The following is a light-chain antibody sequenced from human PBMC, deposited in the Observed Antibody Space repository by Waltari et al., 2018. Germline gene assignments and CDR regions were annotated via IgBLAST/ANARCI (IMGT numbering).Light chain of an antibody. V-gene: IGLV2-14*03. Sequence: QSALTQPASVSGSPGQSITISCTGTSSYVGAYNYVSWYQQHPGKAPKLIIFDVSNRPSGVSNRFSGSKSGNTASLTSSGLQAEDEADYYCSSYISSSTLELFGGGTSLTVL. J-gene: IGLJ2*01. CDR1: SSYVGAYNY. CDR3: SSYISSSTLEL. CDR2: DVS.